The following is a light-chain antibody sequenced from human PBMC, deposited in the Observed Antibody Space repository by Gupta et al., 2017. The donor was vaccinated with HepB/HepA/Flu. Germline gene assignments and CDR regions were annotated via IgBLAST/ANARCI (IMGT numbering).Light chain of an antibody. V-gene: IGKV1-5*03. Sequence: DIQMTQSPSTLSASVGDRVTITCRASLSISSWLAWYQQKPGKAPRLLIYKASTLESGVPSRFSGSGSGTEFTVTISSRQPDDFATYYCQQYKTYPVTFGGGTIVEI. CDR1: LSISSW. CDR2: KAS. CDR3: QQYKTYPVT. J-gene: IGKJ4*01.